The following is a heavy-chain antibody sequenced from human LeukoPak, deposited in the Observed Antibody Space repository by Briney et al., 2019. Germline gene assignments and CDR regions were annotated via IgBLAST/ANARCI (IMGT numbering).Heavy chain of an antibody. CDR3: ASNYDILTGYPPYYYYYMDV. V-gene: IGHV4-59*11. CDR2: IYYSGST. D-gene: IGHD3-9*01. J-gene: IGHJ6*03. CDR1: GGSISSHY. Sequence: ASETLSLTCTVSGGSISSHYWSWIRQPPGKGLEWIGYIYYSGSTNYTPSLKSRVTISVDTSKNQFSLKLSSVTAADTAVYYCASNYDILTGYPPYYYYYMDVWGKGTTVTVSS.